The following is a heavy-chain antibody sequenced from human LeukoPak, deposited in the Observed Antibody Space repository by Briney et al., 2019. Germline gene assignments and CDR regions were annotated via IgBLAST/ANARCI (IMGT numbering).Heavy chain of an antibody. D-gene: IGHD1-14*01. J-gene: IGHJ4*02. CDR2: IYPGDSET. V-gene: IGHV5-51*01. CDR3: ARRTGLGNNNFDH. Sequence: GGSLKISCQGSGYSFTSYWIGWVRQMPGKGLEWMGIIYPGDSETRYSPSFQGQVTISADKSISTAYLQWSSLKASDTAMYYCARRTGLGNNNFDHWGQGTLVTVSS. CDR1: GYSFTSYW.